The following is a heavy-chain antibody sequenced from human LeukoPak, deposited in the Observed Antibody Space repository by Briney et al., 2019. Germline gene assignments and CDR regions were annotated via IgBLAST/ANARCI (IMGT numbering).Heavy chain of an antibody. Sequence: GASVKVSCKASGYTFTSYYMHWVRQAPGQGPEWMGWINPNSGGTNYAQKFQGRVTMTRDTSISTAYMELSRLRSDDTAVYYCAREDYYDSSGHDYWGQGTLVTVSS. CDR3: AREDYYDSSGHDY. CDR1: GYTFTSYY. CDR2: INPNSGGT. D-gene: IGHD3-22*01. J-gene: IGHJ4*02. V-gene: IGHV1-2*02.